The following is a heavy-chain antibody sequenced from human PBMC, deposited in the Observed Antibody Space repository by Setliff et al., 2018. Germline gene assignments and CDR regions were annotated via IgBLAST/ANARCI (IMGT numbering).Heavy chain of an antibody. CDR1: GFTFSSYS. Sequence: GGSLRLSCAASGFTFSSYSMTWVRQAPGKGLEWLSFISSSSNTIYYADSVKGRFTISRDNAGDSLFLQMNSLRAEDTAVYYCVRDLHWGFDYWGLGTLVTVSS. J-gene: IGHJ4*02. CDR2: ISSSSNTI. V-gene: IGHV3-48*01. D-gene: IGHD7-27*01. CDR3: VRDLHWGFDY.